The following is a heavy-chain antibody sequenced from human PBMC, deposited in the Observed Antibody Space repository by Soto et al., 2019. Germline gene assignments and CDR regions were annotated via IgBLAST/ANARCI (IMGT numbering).Heavy chain of an antibody. V-gene: IGHV4-61*01. J-gene: IGHJ4*02. Sequence: QVQLQESGPGLVKPSETLSLTCIVSGGSVSSGSYYWSWIRQPPGKGLEWIGYIYYSGGTNGNPSLKIRVTISLDTSKNQFSLKLSPATAADTAVDFCASRPYTIYSNHWDSWGQGTLVTVSS. CDR1: GGSVSSGSYY. CDR3: ASRPYTIYSNHWDS. D-gene: IGHD3-3*01. CDR2: IYYSGGT.